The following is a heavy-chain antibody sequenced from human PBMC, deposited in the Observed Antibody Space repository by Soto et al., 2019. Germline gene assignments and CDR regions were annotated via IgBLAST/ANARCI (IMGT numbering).Heavy chain of an antibody. J-gene: IGHJ6*02. CDR3: ARDLLPSSYYYGMDV. V-gene: IGHV3-7*01. CDR2: IKQDGSEK. D-gene: IGHD3-10*01. CDR1: GFTFSSYW. Sequence: PGGSLRLSCAASGFTFSSYWMSWVRQAPGKGLEWVANIKQDGSEKYYVDSVKGRFTISRDNAKNSLYLQMNSLRAEDTAVYYCARDLLPSSYYYGMDVWGQGTTVTVSS.